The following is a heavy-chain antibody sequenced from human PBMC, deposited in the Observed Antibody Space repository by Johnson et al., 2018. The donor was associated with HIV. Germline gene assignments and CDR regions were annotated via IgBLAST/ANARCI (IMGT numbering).Heavy chain of an antibody. Sequence: VQLVESGGGVVQPGGSLRLSCSASGFPFRSYGMDWVRQAPGKGLEWVAFIRYDGSNKYYADSVKGRFTISRDNSKNTLYLQMNSLRAEDTAVYYCARDRDRLNWNYGALDIWGQGTMVTVSS. V-gene: IGHV3-30*02. CDR3: ARDRDRLNWNYGALDI. D-gene: IGHD1-7*01. CDR2: IRYDGSNK. CDR1: GFPFRSYG. J-gene: IGHJ3*02.